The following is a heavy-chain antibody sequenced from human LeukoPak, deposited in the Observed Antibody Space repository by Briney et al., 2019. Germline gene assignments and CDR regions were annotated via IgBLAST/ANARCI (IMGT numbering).Heavy chain of an antibody. CDR3: ARDSYGSSWFYVTPYFDY. CDR2: ISGSGGTT. V-gene: IGHV3-23*01. CDR1: ELTFSSYA. Sequence: GGSLRLSCVASELTFSSYAMSWVRQAPGKGLEWVSAISGSGGTTYYADSVKGRFTISRDNSKNTLYLQMNSLRGEDTAVYYCARDSYGSSWFYVTPYFDYWGQGTLVTVSS. J-gene: IGHJ4*02. D-gene: IGHD6-13*01.